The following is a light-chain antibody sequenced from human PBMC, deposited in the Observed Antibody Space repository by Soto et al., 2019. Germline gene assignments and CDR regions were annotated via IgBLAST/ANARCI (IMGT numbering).Light chain of an antibody. CDR2: WAS. Sequence: IVMTQSPDSLAVSLGERATINCKSSQSVLYNSNNKNYLAWYQQKPGQPPKLLIYWASTRESGVPDRFSGRGSGTDFTLTISRLQAEDVAVYYCQQYYSPWTFGPGTKVEIK. CDR1: QSVLYNSNNKNY. CDR3: QQYYSPWT. J-gene: IGKJ1*01. V-gene: IGKV4-1*01.